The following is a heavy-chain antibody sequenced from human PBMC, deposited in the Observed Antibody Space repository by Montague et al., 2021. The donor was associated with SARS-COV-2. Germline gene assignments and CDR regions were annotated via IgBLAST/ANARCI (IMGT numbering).Heavy chain of an antibody. J-gene: IGHJ6*02. CDR3: ARDLGNLYDFWSTSSGMGV. Sequence: TLSLTCTVSGGSISSGGYYWSWIRQHPGKGLEWIGYIYYSGSTYYNPSLKSRVTISVDTSKNQFSLKLSSVTAADTAVYYCARDLGNLYDFWSTSSGMGVWGQGTTVTVSS. V-gene: IGHV4-31*03. CDR1: GGSISSGGYY. CDR2: IYYSGST. D-gene: IGHD3-3*01.